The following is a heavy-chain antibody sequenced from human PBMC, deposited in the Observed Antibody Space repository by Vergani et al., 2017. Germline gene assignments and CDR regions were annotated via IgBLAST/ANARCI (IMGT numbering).Heavy chain of an antibody. CDR1: GFTFSSYS. V-gene: IGHV3-48*04. Sequence: EVQLVESGGGLVQPGGSLRLSCAASGFTFSSYSMNWVRQAPGKGLEWVSYISSSSSTIYYADSVKGRFTIARDNAKNSLYLQMNSLRAEDTAVYYCPRDLRMEWELPLYYYYYMDVWGKGTTVTVSS. CDR2: ISSSSSTI. D-gene: IGHD1-26*01. CDR3: PRDLRMEWELPLYYYYYMDV. J-gene: IGHJ6*03.